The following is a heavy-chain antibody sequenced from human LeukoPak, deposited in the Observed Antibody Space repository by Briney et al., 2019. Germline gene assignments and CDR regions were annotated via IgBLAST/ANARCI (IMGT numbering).Heavy chain of an antibody. CDR1: GFTFSDYY. V-gene: IGHV3-11*04. Sequence: GGSLRLSCAASGFTFSDYYMSWIRQAPGKGLEWVSYISSSGSTIYYADSVKGRFTISRDNAKNSLYLQMNSLRAEDTAVYYCARALLRGIAAAGTIDYWGQGTLVTVSS. J-gene: IGHJ4*02. CDR3: ARALLRGIAAAGTIDY. D-gene: IGHD6-13*01. CDR2: ISSSGSTI.